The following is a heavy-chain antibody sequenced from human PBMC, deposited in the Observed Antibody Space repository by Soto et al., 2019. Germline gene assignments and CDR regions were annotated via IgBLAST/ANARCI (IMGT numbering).Heavy chain of an antibody. J-gene: IGHJ6*02. CDR3: ASAHDYGEPYYYYYYGMDV. CDR2: IYYSGST. D-gene: IGHD4-17*01. CDR1: GGSISSGDYY. V-gene: IGHV4-30-4*01. Sequence: SETLSLTCTVSGGSISSGDYYWSWIRQPPGKGLEWIGYIYYSGSTYYNPSLKSRVTISVDTSKNQFSLKLSSVTAADTAVYYCASAHDYGEPYYYYYYGMDVWGQGTTVTSP.